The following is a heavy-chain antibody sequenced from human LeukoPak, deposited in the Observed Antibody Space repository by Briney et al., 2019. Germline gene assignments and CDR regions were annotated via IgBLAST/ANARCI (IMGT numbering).Heavy chain of an antibody. J-gene: IGHJ3*02. CDR1: GFTFSDYY. CDR3: ARDFEDIVVVPAAIRPDAFDI. D-gene: IGHD2-2*02. CDR2: ISSSGSTI. Sequence: PGGSLRLSCAASGFTFSDYYMSWIRQAPGKGLEWVSYISSSGSTIYYADSVKGRFTISRDNAKNSLYLQMNSLRAEDTAVYYCARDFEDIVVVPAAIRPDAFDIWGQGTMVTVPS. V-gene: IGHV3-11*04.